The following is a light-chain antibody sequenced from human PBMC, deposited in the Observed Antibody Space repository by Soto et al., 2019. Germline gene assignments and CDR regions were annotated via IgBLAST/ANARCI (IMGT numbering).Light chain of an antibody. J-gene: IGKJ2*01. CDR2: GAY. Sequence: EIVLTQSPGTLSLSPGERATLSCRASQSVSSSYLAWYQQKPGQAPRLLIYGAYSRAAGIPDRFSGSGSGTDFTLTISRLEPEDFAVYYCQQYGSSPTHSFGQVTKLEIK. V-gene: IGKV3-20*01. CDR1: QSVSSSY. CDR3: QQYGSSPTHS.